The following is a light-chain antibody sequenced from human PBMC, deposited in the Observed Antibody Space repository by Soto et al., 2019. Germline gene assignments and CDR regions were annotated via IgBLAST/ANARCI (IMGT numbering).Light chain of an antibody. CDR2: RSD. CDR1: SSNIASNY. J-gene: IGLJ1*01. CDR3: ASWDDSLSGRFV. Sequence: QSVLTQPPSASGTPGQRVTISCSGSSSNIASNYVYWYQQLPGTAPKLLIYRSDHRPSGVPDRFSGSKSGTSASLAISGLRSEDEADYYCASWDDSLSGRFVFGTGTQLTVL. V-gene: IGLV1-47*01.